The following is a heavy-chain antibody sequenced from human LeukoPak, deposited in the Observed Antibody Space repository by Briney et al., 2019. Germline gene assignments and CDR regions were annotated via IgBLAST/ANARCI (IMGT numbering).Heavy chain of an antibody. D-gene: IGHD3-22*01. CDR1: GGSISSYY. J-gene: IGHJ3*02. CDR3: ARANYYDSSGYYGPDAFDI. CDR2: IYYSGST. V-gene: IGHV4-59*01. Sequence: SETLSLTCTVSGGSISSYYWSWIRQPPGKGLEWIGYIYYSGSTNYNPSLKSRVIISVDTSKNQFSLKLSSVTAADTAVYYCARANYYDSSGYYGPDAFDIWGQGTMVTVSS.